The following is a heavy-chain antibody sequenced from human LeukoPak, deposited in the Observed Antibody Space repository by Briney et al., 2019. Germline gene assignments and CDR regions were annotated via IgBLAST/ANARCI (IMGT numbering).Heavy chain of an antibody. CDR2: IYTSGST. Sequence: SETLSLTCTVSGGSISSYYWSWIRQPAGKGLEWIGRIYTSGSTNYNPSLKSRVTMSVDTSKNQFSLKPSSVTAADTAVYYCARDGVWQNALDIWGQGTMVTVSA. CDR1: GGSISSYY. D-gene: IGHD3-16*01. J-gene: IGHJ3*02. CDR3: ARDGVWQNALDI. V-gene: IGHV4-4*07.